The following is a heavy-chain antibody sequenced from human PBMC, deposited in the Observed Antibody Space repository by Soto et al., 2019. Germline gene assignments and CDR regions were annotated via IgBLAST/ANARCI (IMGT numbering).Heavy chain of an antibody. CDR2: ISSSSSTI. J-gene: IGHJ4*02. D-gene: IGHD3-22*01. Sequence: EVQLVESGGGLVQPGGSLRLSCAASGFTFSTYSMNWVRQAPGKGLEWVSYISSSSSTIYYADSVKGRFTISRDNAKNXPYLQMNSLRVEDTAVYYCARWSYDSSGYYKGALDYWGQGNLVTVSS. CDR3: ARWSYDSSGYYKGALDY. V-gene: IGHV3-48*01. CDR1: GFTFSTYS.